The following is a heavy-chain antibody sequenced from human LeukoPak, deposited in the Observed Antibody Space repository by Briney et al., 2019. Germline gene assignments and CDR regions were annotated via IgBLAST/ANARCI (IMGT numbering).Heavy chain of an antibody. CDR1: GSTFSSYS. D-gene: IGHD4/OR15-4a*01. J-gene: IGHJ4*02. V-gene: IGHV3-7*03. CDR2: INQDGGEK. Sequence: GGSLRLSCAASGSTFSSYSMNWVRQAPGKGPEWVANINQDGGEKYYVDSVKGRFTISRDNANNSLFLQMSSLRVEDTAVYYCASGAHWGLGTLVIVSS. CDR3: ASGAH.